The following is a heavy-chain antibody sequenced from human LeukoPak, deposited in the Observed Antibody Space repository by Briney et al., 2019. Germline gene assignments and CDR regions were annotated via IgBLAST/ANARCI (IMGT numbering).Heavy chain of an antibody. Sequence: PGGALRLSSAVSGFNVSNYYMNWVRPAPGEGLGWVSLIRGSGETFYADSVKGRFTISRDDSKNTVYLQMNSLRVEDTAVYFCARDRAATQDWVEFDPWGQGTLVTVSS. CDR2: IRGSGET. CDR3: ARDRAATQDWVEFDP. D-gene: IGHD3/OR15-3a*01. J-gene: IGHJ5*02. CDR1: GFNVSNYY. V-gene: IGHV3-66*03.